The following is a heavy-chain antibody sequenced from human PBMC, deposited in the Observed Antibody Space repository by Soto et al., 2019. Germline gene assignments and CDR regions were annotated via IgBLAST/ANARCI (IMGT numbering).Heavy chain of an antibody. CDR3: ARHSIGIAARYFDY. Sequence: QLQLQESGPGLVKPSETLSLTCTVSGGSISSSSYYWGWIRQPPGKGLEWIGSIYYSGSTYYNPSLKSRVTISVDTSKNQFSLKLSSVTAADTAVYYCARHSIGIAARYFDYWGQGTLVTVSS. J-gene: IGHJ4*02. D-gene: IGHD6-13*01. CDR1: GGSISSSSYY. CDR2: IYYSGST. V-gene: IGHV4-39*01.